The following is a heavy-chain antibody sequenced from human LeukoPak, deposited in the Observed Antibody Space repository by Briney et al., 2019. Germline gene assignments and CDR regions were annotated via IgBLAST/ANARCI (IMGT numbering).Heavy chain of an antibody. CDR2: ISYDGSNK. J-gene: IGHJ4*02. CDR3: AKFRYNWNRRGGFDY. V-gene: IGHV3-30*18. CDR1: GFTFSSYG. Sequence: PGGSLRLSCAASGFTFSSYGMHWVRQAPGKGLEWVAVISYDGSNKYYADSVKGRFTISRDNSKNTLYLQMNSLRAEDTAVYYCAKFRYNWNRRGGFDYWGQGTLVTVSS. D-gene: IGHD1-20*01.